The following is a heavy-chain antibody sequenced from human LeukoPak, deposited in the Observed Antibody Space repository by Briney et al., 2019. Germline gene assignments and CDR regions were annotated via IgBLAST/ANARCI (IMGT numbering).Heavy chain of an antibody. V-gene: IGHV4-30-2*01. CDR3: ARYDSSGYFLFDY. J-gene: IGHJ4*02. D-gene: IGHD3-22*01. CDR2: IYHSGST. Sequence: SETLSLTCAVSGGSISSGGYSWSWIRQPPGKGLEWIGYIYHSGSTYYNPSLKSRVTISVDRSNTQFSLKLSSVTAADTAVYYCARYDSSGYFLFDYWGQGTLVTVSS. CDR1: GGSISSGGYS.